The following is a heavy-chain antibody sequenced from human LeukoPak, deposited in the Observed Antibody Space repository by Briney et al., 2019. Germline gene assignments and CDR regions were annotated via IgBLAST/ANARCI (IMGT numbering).Heavy chain of an antibody. CDR3: ARELGIGFDY. V-gene: IGHV3-48*03. J-gene: IGHJ4*02. Sequence: GGSLRLSCAASGFTFSSYEMNWVRQAPGKGLEWVSYISSSGSTIYYADSVKGRFTISRDNAKNSLYLQMNSLRAEDTAVYYCARELGIGFDYWGQGTLVTVSS. CDR1: GFTFSSYE. D-gene: IGHD7-27*01. CDR2: ISSSGSTI.